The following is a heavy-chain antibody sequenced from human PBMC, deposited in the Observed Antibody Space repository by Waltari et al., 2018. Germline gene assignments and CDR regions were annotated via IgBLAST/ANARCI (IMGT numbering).Heavy chain of an antibody. Sequence: QVQLVQSGAEVKKPGSSVKVSCKASGGTFSSYAISWVRQAPGQGLEWMGGIIPILGIANYAQKFQGRVTITADKSTSTAYMELSSLRSEDTAVYYCAGDITMVQGVIRSSYYYYYMDVWGKGTTVTVSS. CDR3: AGDITMVQGVIRSSYYYYYMDV. V-gene: IGHV1-69*10. J-gene: IGHJ6*03. D-gene: IGHD3-10*01. CDR1: GGTFSSYA. CDR2: IIPILGIA.